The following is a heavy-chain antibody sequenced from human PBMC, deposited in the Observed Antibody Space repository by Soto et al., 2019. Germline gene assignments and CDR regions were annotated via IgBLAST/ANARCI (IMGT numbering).Heavy chain of an antibody. CDR3: ARDRTTVTSAGVYYYGMDV. V-gene: IGHV4-61*01. J-gene: IGHJ6*02. Sequence: SETLSLTCTVSGGSVSSGSYYWSWIRQPPGKGLEWIGYIYYSVSTNYNPSLKSRVTISVDTSKNQFSLKVSSVTAADTAVYYCARDRTTVTSAGVYYYGMDVWGQGTTVTVSS. CDR2: IYYSVST. CDR1: GGSVSSGSYY. D-gene: IGHD4-17*01.